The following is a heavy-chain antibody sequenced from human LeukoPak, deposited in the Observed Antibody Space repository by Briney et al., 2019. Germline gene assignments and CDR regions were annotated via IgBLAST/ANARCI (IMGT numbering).Heavy chain of an antibody. CDR2: SRNKANSYKT. J-gene: IGHJ4*02. V-gene: IGHV3-72*01. D-gene: IGHD6-19*01. CDR3: ARVYSSGWYVGPNFDY. Sequence: GGSLRLSCAASGFTLSDHYMDWVRQAPGKGLEWVGRSRNKANSYKTEYAASVKGRFTISRDNAKNSLYLQMNSLRAEDTAVYYCARVYSSGWYVGPNFDYWGQGTLVTVSS. CDR1: GFTLSDHY.